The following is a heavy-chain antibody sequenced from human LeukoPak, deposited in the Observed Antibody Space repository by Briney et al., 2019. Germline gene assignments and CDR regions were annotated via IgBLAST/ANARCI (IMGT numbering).Heavy chain of an antibody. V-gene: IGHV3-7*01. J-gene: IGHJ4*02. Sequence: GGSLRLSCDASGFTFSSYGMSWVRQAPGKGLEWVANIKQDGSEKYYVDSVKGRFTISRDNAKNSLYLQMNSLRAEDTAVYYCTIGGIVVAANEKWGQGTPVTVSS. D-gene: IGHD6-19*01. CDR3: TIGGIVVAANEK. CDR1: GFTFSSYG. CDR2: IKQDGSEK.